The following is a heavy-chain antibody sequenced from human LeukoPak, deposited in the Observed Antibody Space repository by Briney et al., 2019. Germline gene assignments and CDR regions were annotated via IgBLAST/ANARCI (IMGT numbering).Heavy chain of an antibody. V-gene: IGHV4-30-4*08. CDR3: ARVGIYTTIFEAGPEYFQH. Sequence: PSQTLSLTCTVSGGSISSGDYYWSWIRQPPGKVLEWIVYIYYSGSTYYNPSLKSRVTISVDTSKNQFSLKLSSVTAADTAVYYCARVGIYTTIFEAGPEYFQHWGQGTLVTVSS. D-gene: IGHD3-3*01. CDR1: GGSISSGDYY. CDR2: IYYSGST. J-gene: IGHJ1*01.